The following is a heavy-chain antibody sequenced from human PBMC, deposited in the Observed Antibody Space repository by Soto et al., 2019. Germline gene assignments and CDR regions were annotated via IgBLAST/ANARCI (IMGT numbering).Heavy chain of an antibody. V-gene: IGHV3-30*18. Sequence: GGSLRLSCAASGFTFSSYGMHWVRQAPGKGLEWVAVISYDGSNKYYADSVKGRFTISRDNSKNTLYLQMNSLRAEDTAVYYCAKVLLNYDILTGYYIQYYYGMDVWGQGTTVTVSS. CDR1: GFTFSSYG. J-gene: IGHJ6*02. CDR2: ISYDGSNK. CDR3: AKVLLNYDILTGYYIQYYYGMDV. D-gene: IGHD3-9*01.